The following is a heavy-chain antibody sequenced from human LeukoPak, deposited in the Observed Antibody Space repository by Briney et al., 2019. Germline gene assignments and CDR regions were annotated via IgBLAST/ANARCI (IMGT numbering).Heavy chain of an antibody. V-gene: IGHV5-10-1*01. CDR2: IDPSDSYT. Sequence: GESLKTSFKGSGYTFTTYWINWVRQMPGKGLEWMGRIDPSDSYTKYSPSFEGHVTISADKSISTAYLQWSSLKASDTAMYYCARQRGAYWFDPWGQVTLVTVSS. D-gene: IGHD5-24*01. CDR3: ARQRGAYWFDP. J-gene: IGHJ5*02. CDR1: GYTFTTYW.